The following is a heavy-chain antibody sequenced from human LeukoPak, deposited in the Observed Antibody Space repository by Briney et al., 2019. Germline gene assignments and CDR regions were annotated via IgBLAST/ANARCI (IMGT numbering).Heavy chain of an antibody. CDR1: GFTFSSYA. V-gene: IGHV3-30-3*01. J-gene: IGHJ3*02. Sequence: GGSLRLSCAASGFTFSSYAMHWVRQAPGKGLEWVAVISYDGSNKYYADSVKGRFTISRDNSKNTLYLQMNSLRAEDTAVYYCARPSHDYGDYHAFDIWGQGTMVTVSP. CDR2: ISYDGSNK. D-gene: IGHD4-17*01. CDR3: ARPSHDYGDYHAFDI.